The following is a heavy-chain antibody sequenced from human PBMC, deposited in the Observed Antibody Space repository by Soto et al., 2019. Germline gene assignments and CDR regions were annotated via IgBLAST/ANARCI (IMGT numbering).Heavy chain of an antibody. D-gene: IGHD3-22*01. J-gene: IGHJ4*02. V-gene: IGHV4-31*03. Sequence: SETLSRTCTVSGGSSSSGGYYWSWIRQHPGKGLEWIGYIYYGGSTYYNPSLKSRATISGDTSKNQFSLKLSSVTAADTAVYYCARGGYYYENSGQNAYDYWGQGILVTVSS. CDR1: GGSSSSGGYY. CDR3: ARGGYYYENSGQNAYDY. CDR2: IYYGGST.